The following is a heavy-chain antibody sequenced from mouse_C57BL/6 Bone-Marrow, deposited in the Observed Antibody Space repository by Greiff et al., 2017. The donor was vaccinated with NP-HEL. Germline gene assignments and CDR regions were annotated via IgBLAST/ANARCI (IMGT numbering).Heavy chain of an antibody. CDR1: GFTFSSYG. J-gene: IGHJ3*01. V-gene: IGHV5-6*01. D-gene: IGHD2-3*01. CDR2: ISSGGSYT. CDR3: ARGWLLRFAY. Sequence: EVQLVESGGDLVKPGGSLKLSCAASGFTFSSYGMSWVRQTPDKRLEWVATISSGGSYTYYPDSVKGRFTISRDNAKNTLYLQMSSLKSEDTAMYYCARGWLLRFAYWGQGTLVTVSA.